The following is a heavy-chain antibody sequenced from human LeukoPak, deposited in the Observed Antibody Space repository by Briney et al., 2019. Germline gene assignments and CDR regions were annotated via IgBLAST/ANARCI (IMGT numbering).Heavy chain of an antibody. CDR3: ARPEFDFDCTSPSCYTFWFDP. CDR1: GGSISSSSYY. CDR2: IYYSGST. J-gene: IGHJ5*02. Sequence: PSETLSLTCTVSGGSISSSSYYWGWIRQPPGKGLEWIGSIYYSGSTYYNPSLKSRVTISVDTAKKQCYPKLISVTAADTAVYYCARPEFDFDCTSPSCYTFWFDPWGQGTLVTVSS. D-gene: IGHD2-2*01. V-gene: IGHV4-39*01.